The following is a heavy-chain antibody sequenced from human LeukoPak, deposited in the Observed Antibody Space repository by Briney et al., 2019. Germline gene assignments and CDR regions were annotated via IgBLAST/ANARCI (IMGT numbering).Heavy chain of an antibody. CDR3: ATKRPDFWSGYYTAHYYYYGMDV. CDR1: GYTLTELS. Sequence: AAVNVSCKVSGYTLTELSMHWVRQAPGKGLEWMGGFDPEDGETIYAQKFQGRVTMTEDTSTDTAYMELSSLRSEDTAVYYCATKRPDFWSGYYTAHYYYYGMDVWGQGTRLTVSS. V-gene: IGHV1-24*01. CDR2: FDPEDGET. D-gene: IGHD3-3*01. J-gene: IGHJ6*02.